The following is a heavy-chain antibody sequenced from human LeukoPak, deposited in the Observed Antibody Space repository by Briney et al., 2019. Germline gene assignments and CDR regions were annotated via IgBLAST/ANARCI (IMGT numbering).Heavy chain of an antibody. V-gene: IGHV3-30*03. CDR2: ISYDGSNK. CDR1: GFSFSSYG. Sequence: GGPLRLFCAVSGFSFSSYGMHWVRQALGMGLVWVSVISYDGSNKYYADSVMGRFTISRDNSKNTLYLQMNSLRAEDTAVYYCAIDNIAVAGPFDYWAQGTLVTVSS. J-gene: IGHJ4*02. CDR3: AIDNIAVAGPFDY. D-gene: IGHD6-19*01.